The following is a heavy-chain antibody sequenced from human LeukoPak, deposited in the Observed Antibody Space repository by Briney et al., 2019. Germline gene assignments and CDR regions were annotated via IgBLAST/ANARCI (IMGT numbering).Heavy chain of an antibody. J-gene: IGHJ4*02. CDR1: GFTFSDYY. V-gene: IGHV3-21*01. CDR2: ISSSSSYI. Sequence: GGSLRLSCAASGFTFSDYYMNWVRQAPGKGLEWVSSISSSSSYIYYADLVKGRFTISRDNAKNSLYLQMNSLRAEDTAVYYCARLGLYGSGSSYADYWGQGTLVTVSS. D-gene: IGHD3-10*01. CDR3: ARLGLYGSGSSYADY.